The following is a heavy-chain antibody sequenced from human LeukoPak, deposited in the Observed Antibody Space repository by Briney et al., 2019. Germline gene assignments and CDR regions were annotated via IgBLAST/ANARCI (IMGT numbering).Heavy chain of an antibody. CDR1: GFTFSSYA. V-gene: IGHV3-23*01. J-gene: IGHJ4*02. CDR2: ISGSGGST. D-gene: IGHD6-13*01. Sequence: GGSLRLSCAASGFTFSSYAMSWVRQAPGKGLEWVSAISGSGGSTYYADSVKGRFTISRDNSKNTLYLQMNSLGAEDTAVYYCAKPYSSSWWPTWGQGTLVTVSS. CDR3: AKPYSSSWWPT.